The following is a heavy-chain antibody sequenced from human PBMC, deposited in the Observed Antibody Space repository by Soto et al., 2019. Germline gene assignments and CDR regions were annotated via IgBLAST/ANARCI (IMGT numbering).Heavy chain of an antibody. V-gene: IGHV3-23*01. CDR3: AKGVLRFWEWLLDYYYYGMDV. CDR2: ISGSGGST. Sequence: GGSLRLSCAASGFTFSSYAMSWVRQAPGKGLEWVSAISGSGGSTYYADSVKGRFTISRDNSKNTLYLQMNSLRAEDTAVYYCAKGVLRFWEWLLDYYYYGMDVWGQGTKVTVSS. J-gene: IGHJ6*02. CDR1: GFTFSSYA. D-gene: IGHD3-3*01.